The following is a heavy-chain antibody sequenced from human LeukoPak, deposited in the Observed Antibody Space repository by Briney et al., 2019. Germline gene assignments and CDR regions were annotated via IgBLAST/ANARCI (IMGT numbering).Heavy chain of an antibody. V-gene: IGHV3-7*01. J-gene: IGHJ4*02. Sequence: GGSLRLSCAASGLSISNFWMHWVRQAPGKGLEWVAIIDKDGNEIKYVDSVKGRFTLSRDNTKNSVFLQMNSLRTEDTALYYCVTDGDKWNDFEYWGQGTLVTVSS. D-gene: IGHD1-1*01. CDR2: IDKDGNEI. CDR1: GLSISNFW. CDR3: VTDGDKWNDFEY.